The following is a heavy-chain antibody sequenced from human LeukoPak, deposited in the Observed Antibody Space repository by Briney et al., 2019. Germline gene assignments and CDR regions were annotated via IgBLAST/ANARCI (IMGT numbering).Heavy chain of an antibody. CDR3: ATRYASGPIADY. V-gene: IGHV1-69*05. CDR2: IIPIFGTA. Sequence: SVQVSCKAPGGTFSSYAISWVRQAPGQGLEWMGGIIPIFGTANYAQKFQGRVTITTDESTSTAYMELSSLRSEDTALYYCATRYASGPIADYWGQGTLVTVSS. J-gene: IGHJ4*02. D-gene: IGHD3-10*01. CDR1: GGTFSSYA.